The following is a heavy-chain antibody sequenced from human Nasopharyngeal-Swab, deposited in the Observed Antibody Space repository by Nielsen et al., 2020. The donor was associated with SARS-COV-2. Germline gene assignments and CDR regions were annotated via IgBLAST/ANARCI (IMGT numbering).Heavy chain of an antibody. J-gene: IGHJ4*02. V-gene: IGHV1-69*13. CDR1: GGTFSSYA. D-gene: IGHD4-23*01. Sequence: SVKVSCKASGGTFSSYAISWVRQAPGQGLEWMGGIIPIFSTANYAQKFQGRVTITADESTSTAYMELSSLRSEDTAVYYCASHYYGGIEGYYFDYWGQGTLVTVSS. CDR2: IIPIFSTA. CDR3: ASHYYGGIEGYYFDY.